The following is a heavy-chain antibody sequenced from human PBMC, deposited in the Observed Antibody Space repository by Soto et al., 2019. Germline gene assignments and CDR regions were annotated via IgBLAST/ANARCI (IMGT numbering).Heavy chain of an antibody. D-gene: IGHD5-18*01. Sequence: QVQLQQWGAGLLKPSETLSLTCAVYGGSFSGYYWSWIRQPPGKGLEWIGEINHSGSTNYNPSLKSRVTISVDTSKNRFSLKLSSVTAADTAVYYCARAGYSYGWSTIDYWGQGTLVTVSS. CDR3: ARAGYSYGWSTIDY. V-gene: IGHV4-34*01. CDR2: INHSGST. J-gene: IGHJ4*02. CDR1: GGSFSGYY.